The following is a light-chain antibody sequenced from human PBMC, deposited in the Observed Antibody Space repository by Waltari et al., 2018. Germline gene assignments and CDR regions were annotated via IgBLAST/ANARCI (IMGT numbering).Light chain of an antibody. Sequence: QSALTQPASESGSPGQSIPITFTGTSAYVGTFDYVSWYQQYPGKAPKFMSYAVSKRPSGVSDRFSGSKSGSTASLTISGLQAEDEADYYCALYTSRGVFGGGTKLTVL. CDR3: ALYTSRGV. CDR2: AVS. V-gene: IGLV2-14*03. J-gene: IGLJ3*02. CDR1: SAYVGTFDY.